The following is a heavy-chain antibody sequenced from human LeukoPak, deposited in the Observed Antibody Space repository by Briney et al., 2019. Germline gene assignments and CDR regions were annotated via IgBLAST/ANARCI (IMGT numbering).Heavy chain of an antibody. CDR1: GFTVSSNY. Sequence: PGGSLRLSCAASGFTVSSNYMSWVRRAPGKGLEWVSVIYSGGSTYYADSVKGRFTISRDNSNNTLYLQINSLRAEDTAVYYCARGTSGTFKSFDYWGQGTLVTVSS. CDR2: IYSGGST. J-gene: IGHJ4*02. V-gene: IGHV3-53*01. CDR3: ARGTSGTFKSFDY. D-gene: IGHD1-26*01.